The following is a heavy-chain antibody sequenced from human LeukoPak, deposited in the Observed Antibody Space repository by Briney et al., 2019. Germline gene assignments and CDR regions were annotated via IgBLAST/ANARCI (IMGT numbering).Heavy chain of an antibody. D-gene: IGHD6-19*01. J-gene: IGHJ4*02. V-gene: IGHV1-46*01. Sequence: ASVKVSCKASGYTFSSYYIHWVRQAPGQGLEWMGTINPGRDSTSYAQKFQGRVIVTRDTSTSTVDMDLSSLRSDDTAVYYCARDVGSGTYMFDFWGQGTLVTVSS. CDR2: INPGRDST. CDR1: GYTFSSYY. CDR3: ARDVGSGTYMFDF.